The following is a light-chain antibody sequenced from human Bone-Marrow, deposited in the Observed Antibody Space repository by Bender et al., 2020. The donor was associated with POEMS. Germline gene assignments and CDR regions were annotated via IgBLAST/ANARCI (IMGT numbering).Light chain of an antibody. CDR2: QDT. J-gene: IGLJ7*01. CDR3: QVWDSSSEHVPV. CDR1: NLGDKY. Sequence: SYDLTQPPSVSVSPGQTASITCSGDNLGDKYTCWYQQRPGQSPVLVIYQDTERPSGIPERFSASNSGNTATLTISRVEAGDEADYHCQVWDSSSEHVPVFGGGTQLTVL. V-gene: IGLV3-1*01.